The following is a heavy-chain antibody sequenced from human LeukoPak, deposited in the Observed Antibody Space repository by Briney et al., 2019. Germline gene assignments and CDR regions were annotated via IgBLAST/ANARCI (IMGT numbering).Heavy chain of an antibody. CDR3: ARSRPYSSSSCAWFDP. V-gene: IGHV1-18*01. D-gene: IGHD6-6*01. Sequence: ASVKVSCKASGYTFTSYGISWVRQAPGQGLEWMGWIGAYNGNTNYAQKLQGRVTITADKSTSTAYMELSSLRSEDTAVYYCARSRPYSSSSCAWFDPWGQGTLVTVSS. CDR1: GYTFTSYG. J-gene: IGHJ5*02. CDR2: IGAYNGNT.